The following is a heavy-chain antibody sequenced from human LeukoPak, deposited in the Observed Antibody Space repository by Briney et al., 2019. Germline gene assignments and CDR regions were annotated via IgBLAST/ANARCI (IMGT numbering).Heavy chain of an antibody. CDR2: ISTSGGT. D-gene: IGHD3-22*01. CDR1: GDSISGFY. V-gene: IGHV4-4*07. J-gene: IGHJ4*02. Sequence: ASETLSLTCTVSGDSISGFYWSWIRQPAGKGLQWIGRISTSGGTNYNSSLKSRVTMSVDRSTNEFSLTVRSVTAADTALYYCARGPFSYDSSQYFDYWGQGTLVTVSS. CDR3: ARGPFSYDSSQYFDY.